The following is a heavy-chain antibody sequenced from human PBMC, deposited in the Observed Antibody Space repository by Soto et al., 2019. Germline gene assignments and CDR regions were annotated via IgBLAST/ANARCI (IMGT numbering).Heavy chain of an antibody. CDR1: GGSISSSSYY. CDR2: IYYSGST. J-gene: IGHJ6*03. Sequence: SETLSLTCTVSGGSISSSSYYWGWIRQPPGKGLEWIGSIYYSGSTYYNPSLKSRVTISVDTSKNQFSLKLSSVTAADTAVYYCARHEIVAGLLNYYYMDVWGKGTTVTVSS. V-gene: IGHV4-39*01. D-gene: IGHD2-15*01. CDR3: ARHEIVAGLLNYYYMDV.